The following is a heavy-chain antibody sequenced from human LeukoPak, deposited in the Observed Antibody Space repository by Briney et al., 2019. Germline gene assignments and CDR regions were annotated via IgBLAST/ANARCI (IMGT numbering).Heavy chain of an antibody. V-gene: IGHV3-7*01. CDR1: GFTFSSYW. Sequence: GGSLRLSCAASGFTFSSYWMSWVRQAPGKGLGWVANIKPDGGETYYVDSVKGRFTISRDNTKNLLYLQMNSLRGEDAAVYYCGGFGYEAAVDLWGQGTLVTISS. CDR3: GGFGYEAAVDL. CDR2: IKPDGGET. D-gene: IGHD6-13*01. J-gene: IGHJ4*02.